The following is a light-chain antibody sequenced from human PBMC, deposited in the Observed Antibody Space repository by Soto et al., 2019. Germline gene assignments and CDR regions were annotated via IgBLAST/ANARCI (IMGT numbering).Light chain of an antibody. CDR2: AAS. V-gene: IGKV1-39*01. CDR1: QSISTY. Sequence: DIQLTQSPSPLSASVGDRVAITCLASQSISTYLNWYQQKPGKAPKVLIYAASNLQSGVPPRFSGSGSGTDFTLTISSLQPEDAATYFCQQSYRTPITFGQGTRLEIK. J-gene: IGKJ5*01. CDR3: QQSYRTPIT.